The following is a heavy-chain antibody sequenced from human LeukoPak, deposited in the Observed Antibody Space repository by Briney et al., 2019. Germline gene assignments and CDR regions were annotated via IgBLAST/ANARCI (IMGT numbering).Heavy chain of an antibody. CDR3: ARDRDNIVVVPAAPGEFDP. CDR2: INAGNGNT. D-gene: IGHD2-2*01. CDR1: GYTFTSYA. J-gene: IGHJ5*02. Sequence: GASVKVSCKASGYTFTSYAMHWVRQAPGQRLEWMGWINAGNGNTKYSQKFQGRVTITRDTSASTAYMELSSLRSEDTAVYYCARDRDNIVVVPAAPGEFDPWGQGTLVTVSS. V-gene: IGHV1-3*01.